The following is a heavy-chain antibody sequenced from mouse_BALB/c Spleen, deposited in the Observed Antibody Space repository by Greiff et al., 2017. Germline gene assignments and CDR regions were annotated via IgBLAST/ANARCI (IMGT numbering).Heavy chain of an antibody. CDR1: GFTFSSYT. CDR3: ARSGDGYYHAWFAY. V-gene: IGHV5-9*03. CDR2: ISSGGGNT. J-gene: IGHJ3*01. D-gene: IGHD2-3*01. Sequence: EVKLMESGGGLVKPGGSLNLSCAASGFTFSSYTMSWVRQTPEKRLEWVATISSGGGNTYSPDSVKGRFTISRDNAKNNQYLQMSRLRSEDTALYYCARSGDGYYHAWFAYWGQGTLVTGSA.